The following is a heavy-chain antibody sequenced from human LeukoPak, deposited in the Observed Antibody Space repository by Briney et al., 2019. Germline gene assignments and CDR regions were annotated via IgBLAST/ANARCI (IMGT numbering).Heavy chain of an antibody. Sequence: GGSLRLSCVGTGFTFSSYWMHWVRQAPGKGLVWVSRINTDGSSTSYADSVKGRFTISRDNAKNTLYLQMNSLRAEDTAVYYCARDTPISGYSSGWYEGDIWGQGTMVTVSS. V-gene: IGHV3-74*01. CDR1: GFTFSSYW. D-gene: IGHD6-19*01. J-gene: IGHJ3*02. CDR2: INTDGSST. CDR3: ARDTPISGYSSGWYEGDI.